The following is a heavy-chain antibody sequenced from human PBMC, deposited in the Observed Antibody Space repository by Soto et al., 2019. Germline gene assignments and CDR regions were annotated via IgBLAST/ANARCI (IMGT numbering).Heavy chain of an antibody. V-gene: IGHV1-69*13. Sequence: SVKVSCKASGGTFSSYAISWVRQAPGQGLEWMGGIIPIFGTANYAQKFQGRVTITADESTSTAHMELSSLRSEDTAVYYCARGDYSLTAGTYYYYGMDVWGQGTTVTVSS. CDR2: IIPIFGTA. CDR3: ARGDYSLTAGTYYYYGMDV. D-gene: IGHD4-4*01. CDR1: GGTFSSYA. J-gene: IGHJ6*02.